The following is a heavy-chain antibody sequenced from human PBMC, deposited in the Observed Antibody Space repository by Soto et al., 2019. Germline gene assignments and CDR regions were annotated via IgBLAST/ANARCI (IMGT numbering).Heavy chain of an antibody. CDR2: IYYSGST. V-gene: IGHV4-39*01. J-gene: IGHJ6*02. CDR3: ARLTSKYYDFWGDGYGMDV. CDR1: GGSISSSSYY. D-gene: IGHD3-3*01. Sequence: SETLSLTCTVSGGSISSSSYYWGWIRQPPGKGLEWIGSIYYSGSTYYNPSLKSRVTISVDTSKNQFSLKLSSVTAADTAVYYCARLTSKYYDFWGDGYGMDVWGQGTTVTVSS.